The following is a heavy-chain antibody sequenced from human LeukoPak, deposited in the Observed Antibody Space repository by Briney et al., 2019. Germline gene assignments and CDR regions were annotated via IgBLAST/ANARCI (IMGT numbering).Heavy chain of an antibody. CDR3: ATDYAGNSLWYYYGLGV. CDR2: IYSGGST. D-gene: IGHD4-23*01. Sequence: PGGSLRLSCAASGFTVSSNYMSWVRQAPGKGLEWVSVIYSGGSTYYADSVKGRFTISRDNAKNSPYLQMNSLRAEDTAVYYCATDYAGNSLWYYYGLGVWGQGTTVTVSS. J-gene: IGHJ6*02. CDR1: GFTVSSNY. V-gene: IGHV3-66*01.